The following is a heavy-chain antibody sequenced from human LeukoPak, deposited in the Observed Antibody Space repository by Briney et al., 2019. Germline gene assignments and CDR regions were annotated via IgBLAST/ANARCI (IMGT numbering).Heavy chain of an antibody. V-gene: IGHV3-9*01. J-gene: IGHJ4*02. CDR2: ISWNSGSI. D-gene: IGHD2-8*01. CDR1: GFTFDDYA. CDR3: AKDIGSSGVFDY. Sequence: GRSLRPSCAASGFTFDDYAMHWVRQAPGKGLEWVSGISWNSGSIGYADSVKGRFTISRDNAKNSLYLQMNSLRAEDTALYYCAKDIGSSGVFDYWGQGTLVTVSS.